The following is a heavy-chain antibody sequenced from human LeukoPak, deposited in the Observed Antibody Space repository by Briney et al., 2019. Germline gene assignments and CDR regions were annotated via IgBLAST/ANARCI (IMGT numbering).Heavy chain of an antibody. Sequence: SETLSLTCTVSGGSISSSSYYWGWIRQPPGKGLEWIGSIYYSGSTYYNPSLKSRVTISVDTSKNQFSLKLSSVTAADTAVYYCARQTLGQWLVLRRKPRGTFDPWGQGTLVTVPS. D-gene: IGHD6-19*01. J-gene: IGHJ5*02. CDR1: GGSISSSSYY. CDR3: ARQTLGQWLVLRRKPRGTFDP. V-gene: IGHV4-39*01. CDR2: IYYSGST.